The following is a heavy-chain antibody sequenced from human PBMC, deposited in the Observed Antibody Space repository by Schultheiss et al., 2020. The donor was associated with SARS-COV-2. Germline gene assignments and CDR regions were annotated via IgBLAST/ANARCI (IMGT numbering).Heavy chain of an antibody. CDR3: AKGPRIAAAGTEDY. Sequence: GGSLRLSCEASGFIFNSYGMHWVRQAPGKGLEWVSYISSSGSTIYYADSVKGRFTISRDNSKNTLYLQMNSLRAEDTAVYYCAKGPRIAAAGTEDYWGQGTLVTVSS. D-gene: IGHD6-13*01. CDR2: ISSSGSTI. J-gene: IGHJ4*02. CDR1: GFIFNSYG. V-gene: IGHV3-48*01.